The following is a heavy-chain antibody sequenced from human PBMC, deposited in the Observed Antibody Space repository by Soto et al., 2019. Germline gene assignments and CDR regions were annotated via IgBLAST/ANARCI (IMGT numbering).Heavy chain of an antibody. V-gene: IGHV4-34*01. D-gene: IGHD2-2*02. CDR3: ARGGQLRYGP. CDR1: GGSFSGYY. Sequence: PSETLSLTCAVYGGSFSGYYWSWIRQPPGKGLEWIGEINHSGSTNYNPSLKSRVTISVDTSKNQFSLKLSSVTAADTAVYYCARGGQLRYGPWGQGTLVTVSS. CDR2: INHSGST. J-gene: IGHJ5*02.